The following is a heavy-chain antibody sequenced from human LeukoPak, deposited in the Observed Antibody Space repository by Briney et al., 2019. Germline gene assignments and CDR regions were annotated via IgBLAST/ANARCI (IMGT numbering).Heavy chain of an antibody. D-gene: IGHD6-19*01. Sequence: ASVKVFSKASGDTFSSYAISGVRQAPGQGLEGMGELLPICGTANYAQKFQGRVTITTDESTSTAYMELSSLRSEDTAVYYCARGPVAGTIWFDPWGQGTLVTVSS. CDR3: ARGPVAGTIWFDP. CDR1: GDTFSSYA. J-gene: IGHJ5*02. V-gene: IGHV1-69*05. CDR2: LLPICGTA.